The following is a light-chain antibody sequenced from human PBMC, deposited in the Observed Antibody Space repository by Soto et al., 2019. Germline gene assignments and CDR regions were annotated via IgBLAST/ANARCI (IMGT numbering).Light chain of an antibody. Sequence: DIQMTQSPSTLSASVGDRVTITCRASQNIRSWLAWYQQKPGKAPELLIYSASGLESGVPSRFSGSGSGTAFSLTFSSLQPDDFATYYCQEYNGNSGLTFGGGTKVEIK. CDR1: QNIRSW. CDR2: SAS. V-gene: IGKV1-5*03. J-gene: IGKJ4*01. CDR3: QEYNGNSGLT.